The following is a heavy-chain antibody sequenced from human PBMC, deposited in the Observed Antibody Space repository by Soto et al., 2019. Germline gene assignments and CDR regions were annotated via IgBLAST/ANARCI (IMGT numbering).Heavy chain of an antibody. D-gene: IGHD3-9*01. J-gene: IGHJ3*02. CDR2: ISGSGGST. Sequence: VQLLESGGGLVQPGGSLRLSCAASGFTFSSYAMSWVRQAPGKGLEWVSAISGSGGSTYYADSVKGRFTISRDNSKNTLYLQMNSLRAEDTALYYCAKDRALRYFDLDAFDIWGQGTMVTVSS. CDR3: AKDRALRYFDLDAFDI. V-gene: IGHV3-23*01. CDR1: GFTFSSYA.